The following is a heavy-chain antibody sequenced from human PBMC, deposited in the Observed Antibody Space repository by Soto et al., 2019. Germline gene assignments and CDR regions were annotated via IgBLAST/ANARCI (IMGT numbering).Heavy chain of an antibody. J-gene: IGHJ6*02. CDR1: ALTASKNY. V-gene: IGHV3-66*01. CDR2: IYSGGTT. D-gene: IGHD3-10*01. Sequence: EVQLVESGGGLVQPGGSLRLSCAGSALTASKNYMSWVRQPPGKGLEWVSVIYSGGTTYYADSVKDRFSISRDNSKSTLYLQMDNLRAGDTAVYYCARGGSGSDWDYYGMDVSGQGTTVTVSS. CDR3: ARGGSGSDWDYYGMDV.